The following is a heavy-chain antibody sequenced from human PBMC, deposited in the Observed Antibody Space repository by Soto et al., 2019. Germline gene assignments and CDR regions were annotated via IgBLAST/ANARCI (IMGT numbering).Heavy chain of an antibody. V-gene: IGHV3-23*01. CDR1: GFTFSSYA. Sequence: PGGSLRLSCAASGFTFSSYAMSWVRQAPGKGLEWVSAISGSGGSIYYADSVKGRFTISRDNSKNTLYLQMNSLRAEDTAVYYCAKDSTEYQLLSLYYFDYWGQGTLVTVSS. D-gene: IGHD2-2*01. J-gene: IGHJ4*02. CDR2: ISGSGGSI. CDR3: AKDSTEYQLLSLYYFDY.